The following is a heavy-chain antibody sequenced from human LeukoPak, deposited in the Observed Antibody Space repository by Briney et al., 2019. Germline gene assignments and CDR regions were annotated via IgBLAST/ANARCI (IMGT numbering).Heavy chain of an antibody. D-gene: IGHD2-15*01. Sequence: SVKVSCKASGGTFSSYAISWVRQAPGQGLEWMGRIIPILGIANYAQKFQGRVTITADKSTSTAYMELSSLRSEDTAVYYCARSSSLDCSGGSCFFDYWGQGTLVTVSS. CDR1: GGTFSSYA. CDR2: IIPILGIA. V-gene: IGHV1-69*04. CDR3: ARSSSLDCSGGSCFFDY. J-gene: IGHJ4*02.